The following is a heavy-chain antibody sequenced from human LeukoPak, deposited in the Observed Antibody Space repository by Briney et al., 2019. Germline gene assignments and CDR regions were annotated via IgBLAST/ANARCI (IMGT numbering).Heavy chain of an antibody. J-gene: IGHJ4*02. CDR3: GRGDPDY. Sequence: GGSLRLSCAASGFTFSKYAMHWVRQTPGKGLEWVAAIWNDGSDENYADSVKGRFTISSDNSKNTLYLQMNSLRAEDTAVYYCGRGDPDYWGQGTLVIVSS. CDR2: IWNDGSDE. CDR1: GFTFSKYA. V-gene: IGHV3-33*01.